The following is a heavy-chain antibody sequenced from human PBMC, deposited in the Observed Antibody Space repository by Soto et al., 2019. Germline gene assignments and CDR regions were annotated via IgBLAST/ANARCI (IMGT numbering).Heavy chain of an antibody. D-gene: IGHD2-15*01. J-gene: IGHJ4*02. V-gene: IGHV3-23*01. Sequence: EVQLLESGGGLVQPGGSLRLSFAASGFTFSTYGMNWVRQAPGKGLGWVSTYSSTDNSGRTYYAYSVPGRFTISRDNSKNTLYLQMTSLTAEDTAVYYCAKANRHFSGNNCYYFDYWGKGTQVTVSS. CDR2: STDNSGRT. CDR3: AKANRHFSGNNCYYFDY. CDR1: GFTFSTYG.